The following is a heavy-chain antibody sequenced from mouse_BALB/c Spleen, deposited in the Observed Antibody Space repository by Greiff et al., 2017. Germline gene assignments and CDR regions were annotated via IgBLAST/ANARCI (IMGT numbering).Heavy chain of an antibody. Sequence: EVKVVESGGGLVKPGGSLKLSCAASGFTFSSYAMSWVRQTPEKRLEWVATISSGGSYTYYPDSVKGRFTISRDNAKNTLYLQMSSLRSEDTAMYYCARRGGGNYFDYWGQGTTLTVSS. D-gene: IGHD1-1*02. CDR3: ARRGGGNYFDY. CDR2: ISSGGSYT. J-gene: IGHJ2*01. CDR1: GFTFSSYA. V-gene: IGHV5-9-3*01.